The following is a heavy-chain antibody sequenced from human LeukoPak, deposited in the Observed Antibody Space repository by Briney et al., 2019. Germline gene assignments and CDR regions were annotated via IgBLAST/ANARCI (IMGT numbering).Heavy chain of an antibody. Sequence: SETLSLTCTVSGDSISSSRYYWGWIRQPPGKGLEWIGSIYYSGSTYYNTSLKSRVTISVDTSKNQFSLKLSSMIAADTAVYYCARALVVVITDWGQGTLVTVSS. D-gene: IGHD3-22*01. CDR2: IYYSGST. V-gene: IGHV4-39*01. CDR1: GDSISSSRYY. J-gene: IGHJ4*02. CDR3: ARALVVVITD.